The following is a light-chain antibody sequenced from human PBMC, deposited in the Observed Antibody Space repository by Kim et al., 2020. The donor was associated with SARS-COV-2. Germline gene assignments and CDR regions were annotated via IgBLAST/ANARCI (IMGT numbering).Light chain of an antibody. CDR3: QQANSFPYT. J-gene: IGKJ2*01. V-gene: IGKV1-12*01. CDR2: DAS. CDR1: QGIKTW. Sequence: DIQMTQSPSSVSVSVGDRVTITCRASQGIKTWLGWYQQKPGKAPKLLINDASSLQSGVPPRFSGSGSGTDFTLTISSLQPEDFATYYCQQANSFPYTFGQGTKLEI.